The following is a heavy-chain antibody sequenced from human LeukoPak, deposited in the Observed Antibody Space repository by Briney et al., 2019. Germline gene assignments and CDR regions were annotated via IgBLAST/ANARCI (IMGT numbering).Heavy chain of an antibody. CDR2: ISPDGGTT. CDR1: GFTFSSYA. J-gene: IGHJ4*02. V-gene: IGHV3-64*02. D-gene: IGHD2-15*01. CDR3: ARVLPGGSCYDY. Sequence: GGSLRLSCAASGFTFSSYALNWVRPAPGKGLEYVSAISPDGGTTYYADSVKGRFTISRDNSKNTLYLQMGSLRAEDMAVYYCARVLPGGSCYDYWGQGTLVTVSS.